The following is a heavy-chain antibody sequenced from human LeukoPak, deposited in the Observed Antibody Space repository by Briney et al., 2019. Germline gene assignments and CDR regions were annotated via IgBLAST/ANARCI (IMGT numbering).Heavy chain of an antibody. V-gene: IGHV4-34*01. J-gene: IGHJ6*03. Sequence: SETLSLTCAVYGGSFSGYYWSWIRQPPGKGLERIGEINHSESTKYNPSLKSRVTISVDTSKNQFSLKLSSVTAADTAVYYCARVGDYDILTGYPNYYYYYHMDVWGKGTTVTVSS. D-gene: IGHD3-9*01. CDR1: GGSFSGYY. CDR2: INHSEST. CDR3: ARVGDYDILTGYPNYYYYYHMDV.